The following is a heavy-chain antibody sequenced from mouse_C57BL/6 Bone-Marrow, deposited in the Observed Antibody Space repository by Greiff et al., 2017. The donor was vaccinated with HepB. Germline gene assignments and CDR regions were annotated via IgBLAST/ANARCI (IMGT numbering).Heavy chain of an antibody. CDR1: GYTFTDYY. J-gene: IGHJ4*01. D-gene: IGHD2-3*01. CDR2: INPNNGGT. Sequence: EVKLQQSGPELVKPGASVKISCKASGYTFTDYYMNWVKQSHGKSLEWIGDINPNNGGTSYNQKFKGKATLTVDKSSSTAYMELRSLTSEDSAVYYCASIYDGYHYAMDYWGQGTSVTVSS. V-gene: IGHV1-26*01. CDR3: ASIYDGYHYAMDY.